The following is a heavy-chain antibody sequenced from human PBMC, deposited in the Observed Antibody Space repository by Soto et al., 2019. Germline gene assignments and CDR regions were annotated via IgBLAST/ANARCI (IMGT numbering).Heavy chain of an antibody. Sequence: GGSLRLSCAASGFTVSSNYMSWVRQAPGKGLEWVSVIYSGGSTYYADSVKGRFTISRDNSKNTLYLQMNSLRAEDTAVYYCARGVTGEDTKGAFDIWGQGTMVTVSS. CDR3: ARGVTGEDTKGAFDI. CDR2: IYSGGST. CDR1: GFTVSSNY. J-gene: IGHJ3*02. V-gene: IGHV3-66*01. D-gene: IGHD3-10*01.